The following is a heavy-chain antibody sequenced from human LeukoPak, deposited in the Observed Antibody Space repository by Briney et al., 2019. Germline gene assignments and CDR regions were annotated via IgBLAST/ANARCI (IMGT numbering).Heavy chain of an antibody. CDR1: GFTFSSYA. D-gene: IGHD2-2*01. CDR2: ISGSGGST. Sequence: PGGSLRLSCAASGFTFSSYAMSWVRQAPGKGLEWVSAISGSGGSTYYADSVKGRFTISRDNSKNTLYLQMNSLRAEDTAVYYCARDLSPFNLYQLLYYWGQGTLVTVSS. J-gene: IGHJ4*02. V-gene: IGHV3-23*01. CDR3: ARDLSPFNLYQLLYY.